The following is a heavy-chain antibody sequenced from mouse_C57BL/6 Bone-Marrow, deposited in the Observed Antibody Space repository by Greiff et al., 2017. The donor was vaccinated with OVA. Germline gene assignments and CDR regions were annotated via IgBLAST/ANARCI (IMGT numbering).Heavy chain of an antibody. J-gene: IGHJ1*03. CDR1: GYTFTSYW. V-gene: IGHV1-69*01. CDR3: ACEGERWWFAFGV. CDR2: IDPYDSYT. D-gene: IGHD1-1*02. Sequence: QVQLQQPGAELVKPGASVKLSCKASGYTFTSYWMHWVKQRPGQGLEWIGEIDPYDSYTNYNQKFKGKSTLTVDKSSSTAYMQLSSLTSEDSAVYFWACEGERWWFAFGVWGTGITVT.